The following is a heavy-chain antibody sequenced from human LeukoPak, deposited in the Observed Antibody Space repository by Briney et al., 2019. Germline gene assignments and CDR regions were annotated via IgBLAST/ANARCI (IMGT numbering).Heavy chain of an antibody. CDR3: ARGLVRRPFDY. CDR1: GGSFSGYY. Sequence: SETLSLTCAVYGGSFSGYYWSWIRQPPGKGLEWIGKINHSGSTSYNPSLKSRVTISVDTSKNQFSLKLSSVTAADTAVYYCARGLVRRPFDYWGQGTLVTVSS. V-gene: IGHV4-34*01. J-gene: IGHJ4*02. CDR2: INHSGST.